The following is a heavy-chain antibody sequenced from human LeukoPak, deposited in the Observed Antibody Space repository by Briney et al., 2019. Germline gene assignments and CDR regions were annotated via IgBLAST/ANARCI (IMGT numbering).Heavy chain of an antibody. CDR3: AKGGERWEPIDY. J-gene: IGHJ4*02. D-gene: IGHD1-26*01. V-gene: IGHV3-23*01. Sequence: AGGSLRLSCAASGFTFSSYGMSWVRQAPGKGLEWVSAISGSGGSTYYADSVKGRFTISRDNSKNTLYLQMNSLRAEDTAVYYCAKGGERWEPIDYWGQGTLVTVSS. CDR1: GFTFSSYG. CDR2: ISGSGGST.